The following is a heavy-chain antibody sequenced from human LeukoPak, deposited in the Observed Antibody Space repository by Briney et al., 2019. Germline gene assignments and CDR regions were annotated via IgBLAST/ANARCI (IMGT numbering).Heavy chain of an antibody. CDR3: AKGRGYSYGEYFDY. Sequence: GGSLRLSCAASGFSFSNYEMNWVRQAPGKGLEWVVNIKQDGSEKYYVDSVNGRFTISRDNAKNSLYLQMSSLRAEDTAVYYCAKGRGYSYGEYFDYWGQGTLVTVSS. V-gene: IGHV3-7*01. D-gene: IGHD5-18*01. CDR1: GFSFSNYE. CDR2: IKQDGSEK. J-gene: IGHJ4*02.